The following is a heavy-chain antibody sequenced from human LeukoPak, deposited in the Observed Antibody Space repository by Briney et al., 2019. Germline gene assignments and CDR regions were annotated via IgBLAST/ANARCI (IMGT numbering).Heavy chain of an antibody. CDR2: LSGGGDSR. V-gene: IGHV3-23*01. D-gene: IGHD6-19*01. CDR3: AKGGEKYSSGWYPHYYYYMDV. CDR1: GFAFSNYA. J-gene: IGHJ6*03. Sequence: GGSLRLSCAASGFAFSNYAMSWVRQAPGKGLEWVSSLSGGGDSRYYADSVMGRFTISRDNSKNTLYLQMNSLRAEDTAVYYCAKGGEKYSSGWYPHYYYYMDVWGKGTTVTVSS.